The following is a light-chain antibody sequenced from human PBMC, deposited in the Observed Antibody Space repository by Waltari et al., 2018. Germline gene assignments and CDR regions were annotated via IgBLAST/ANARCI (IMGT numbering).Light chain of an antibody. CDR1: QSVSSSY. CDR3: QQYGSSPPVT. J-gene: IGKJ3*01. CDR2: GAS. Sequence: EIVLTQSPGTLSLSPGERATLSVRASQSVSSSYLAWYQQKPVQAPRLLIYGASSRATGIPDRFSGSGSGTDFTLTISRLEPEDFAVYYCQQYGSSPPVTFGPGTKVDIK. V-gene: IGKV3-20*01.